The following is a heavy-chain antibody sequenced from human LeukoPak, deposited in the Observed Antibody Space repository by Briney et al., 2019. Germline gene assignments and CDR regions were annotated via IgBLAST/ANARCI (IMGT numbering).Heavy chain of an antibody. Sequence: SETLSLTCTVSGGSISSSSYYWGWIRQPPGKGLEWIGSIYYSGSTYYNPSLKSRVTISVDTSKNQFSLKLSSVTAADTAVYYCARVRLRFNNYYYGMDVWGQGTTVTVSS. CDR3: ARVRLRFNNYYYGMDV. V-gene: IGHV4-39*07. J-gene: IGHJ6*02. D-gene: IGHD3-3*01. CDR1: GGSISSSSYY. CDR2: IYYSGST.